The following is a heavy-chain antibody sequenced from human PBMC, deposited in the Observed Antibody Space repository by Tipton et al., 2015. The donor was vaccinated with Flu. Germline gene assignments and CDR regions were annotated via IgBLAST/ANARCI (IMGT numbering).Heavy chain of an antibody. CDR3: ARAGDFWSGYHYSPGRFDP. Sequence: TLSLTCTVSGGSISSYYWGWIRQPPGKGLEWIGSIYYSGSTYYNPSLKSRVTISVDTSKNQFSLKLSSVTAADTAVYYCARAGDFWSGYHYSPGRFDPWGQGTLVTVSS. CDR2: IYYSGST. CDR1: GGSISSYY. V-gene: IGHV4-39*07. D-gene: IGHD3-3*01. J-gene: IGHJ5*02.